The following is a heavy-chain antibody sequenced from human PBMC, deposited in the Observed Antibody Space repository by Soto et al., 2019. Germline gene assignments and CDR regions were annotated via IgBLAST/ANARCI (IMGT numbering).Heavy chain of an antibody. CDR3: ARAVYCGSTSCSDAFDI. CDR1: GYTFTDYA. CDR2: INAGNGNT. J-gene: IGHJ3*02. V-gene: IGHV1-3*01. Sequence: QVQFVQSGAELKKPGAFVRISCKASGYTFTDYAMHWVRQAHGQGLEWMGWINAGNGNTKYSQKFQRRVTITRDTSARTAYVELNSLTSEDTAVYYCARAVYCGSTSCSDAFDIWGQGPMVTVSS. D-gene: IGHD2-2*01.